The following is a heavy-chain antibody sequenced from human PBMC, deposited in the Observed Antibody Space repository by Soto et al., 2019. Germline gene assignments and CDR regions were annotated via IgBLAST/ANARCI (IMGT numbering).Heavy chain of an antibody. Sequence: HPGGSLRLSCAASGFAFSGSAMYWVRQASGKGPEWVGRIRSKGHNYATEYAASVKGRFTISRDDSKNTAYLQVNSLQTEDTAVYYCTRDLFSYDYSGILWFDPWGQGTLVTVSS. V-gene: IGHV3-73*01. D-gene: IGHD3-16*01. CDR2: IRSKGHNYAT. J-gene: IGHJ5*02. CDR1: GFAFSGSA. CDR3: TRDLFSYDYSGILWFDP.